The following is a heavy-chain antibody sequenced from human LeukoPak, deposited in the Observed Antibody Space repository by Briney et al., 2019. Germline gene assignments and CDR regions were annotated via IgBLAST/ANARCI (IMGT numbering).Heavy chain of an antibody. D-gene: IGHD2-2*01. CDR2: IIPIFGTA. CDR3: ARDAPGYCSSTSCYGGFDY. CDR1: GGTFSSYA. V-gene: IGHV1-69*01. J-gene: IGHJ4*02. Sequence: SVKVSCKASGGTFSSYAISWVRQALGQGLEWMGGIIPIFGTANYAQKFQGRVTITADESTSTAYMELSSLRSEDTAVYYCARDAPGYCSSTSCYGGFDYWGQGTLVTVSS.